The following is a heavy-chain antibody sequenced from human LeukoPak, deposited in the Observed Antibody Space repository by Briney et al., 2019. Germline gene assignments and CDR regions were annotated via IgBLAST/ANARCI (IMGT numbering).Heavy chain of an antibody. CDR1: GGSISSYY. J-gene: IGHJ3*02. Sequence: PSETLSLTCTVSGGSISSYYWSWIRQPPGKGLEWIGYIYYSGSTNYNPSLKSRVSISVDTSKNQFSLKLSSVTAADTAVYYCARRDSAFDIWGQGTMVTVSS. CDR3: ARRDSAFDI. V-gene: IGHV4-59*08. CDR2: IYYSGST.